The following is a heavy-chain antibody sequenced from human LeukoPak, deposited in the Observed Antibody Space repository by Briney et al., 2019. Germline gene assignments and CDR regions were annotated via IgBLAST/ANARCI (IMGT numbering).Heavy chain of an antibody. CDR3: ATDPSYGSGSYHY. Sequence: ASVTVSFKVSVYTLTKLSMHWVRQAPGKGREGMGGFDPEDGETIYAQKFQGRVTMTEDTSTDTAYMELSSLRSEDTAVYYCATDPSYGSGSYHYWGQGTLVTVSS. CDR2: FDPEDGET. CDR1: VYTLTKLS. V-gene: IGHV1-24*01. D-gene: IGHD3-10*01. J-gene: IGHJ4*02.